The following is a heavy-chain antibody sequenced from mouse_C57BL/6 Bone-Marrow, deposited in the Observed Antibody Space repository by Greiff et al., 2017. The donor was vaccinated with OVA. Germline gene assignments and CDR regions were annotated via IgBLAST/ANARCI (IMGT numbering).Heavy chain of an antibody. Sequence: VKLQESGAELVRPGASVTLSCKASGYTFTDYEMHWVKQTPVHGLEWIGAIDPETGGTAYNQKFKGKAILTADKSSSTAYMELRSLTSEDSAVYYCISTGTLDYWGQGTTLTVSS. D-gene: IGHD4-1*02. CDR2: IDPETGGT. J-gene: IGHJ2*01. V-gene: IGHV1-15*01. CDR1: GYTFTDYE. CDR3: ISTGTLDY.